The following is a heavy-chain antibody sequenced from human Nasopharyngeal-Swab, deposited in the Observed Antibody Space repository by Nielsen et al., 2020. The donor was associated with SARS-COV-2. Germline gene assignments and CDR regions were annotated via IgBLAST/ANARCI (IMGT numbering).Heavy chain of an antibody. Sequence: ASVKVSCKASGYTFTSYGISWVRQAPGQGLEWMGWISAYNGNTNYAQKLQGRVTMTTDTSTSTAYMELSSLRSEDTAVYYCASPTVTTSKLYYYYGMDVWGQGTTVTVSS. CDR1: GYTFTSYG. D-gene: IGHD4-11*01. V-gene: IGHV1-18*01. CDR3: ASPTVTTSKLYYYYGMDV. CDR2: ISAYNGNT. J-gene: IGHJ6*02.